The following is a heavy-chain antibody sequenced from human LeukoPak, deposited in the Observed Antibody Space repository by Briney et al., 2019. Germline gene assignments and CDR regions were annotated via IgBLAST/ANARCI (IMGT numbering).Heavy chain of an antibody. J-gene: IGHJ4*02. V-gene: IGHV4-59*01. CDR1: GGSISSYY. D-gene: IGHD3-22*01. Sequence: SETLSLTCTVSGGSISSYYWSWIRQPPGKGLEWIGYIYYSGSTHYKPSLKSRGTISVDTSKNQYSLKLSSVTAADTAVYYCARSSESYDSSGYYSYYFDYWGQGTLVTVSS. CDR2: IYYSGST. CDR3: ARSSESYDSSGYYSYYFDY.